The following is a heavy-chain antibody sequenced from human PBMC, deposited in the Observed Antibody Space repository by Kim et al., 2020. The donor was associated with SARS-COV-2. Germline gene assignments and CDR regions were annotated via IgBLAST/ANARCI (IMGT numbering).Heavy chain of an antibody. V-gene: IGHV3-30*18. D-gene: IGHD3-10*01. J-gene: IGHJ3*01. CDR3: AKSTVILWFGQFRNDAF. Sequence: GVSLRLSCAASGFNFNNFGFHWVRQAPGKGLEWVAVISYEGSKKNYADSLKGRFIISRDYSKNTVYLELTSLTPEDTAVYYCAKSTVILWFGQFRNDAF. CDR1: GFNFNNFG. CDR2: ISYEGSKK.